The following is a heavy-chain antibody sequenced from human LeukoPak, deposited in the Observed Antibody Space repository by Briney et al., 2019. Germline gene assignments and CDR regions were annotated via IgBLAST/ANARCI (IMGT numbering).Heavy chain of an antibody. CDR3: ARGGIQVSGIDEFDY. J-gene: IGHJ4*02. CDR2: IGIRGDT. Sequence: PGGSLRLSCAASGFTFIDYDMHWVRQVIGKGLEWASAIGIRGDTHYSGSVKGRLTISRENAESSLYLQMNSLRAEDTAVYYCARGGIQVSGIDEFDYWGQGTPVTVSS. V-gene: IGHV3-13*01. CDR1: GFTFIDYD. D-gene: IGHD6-19*01.